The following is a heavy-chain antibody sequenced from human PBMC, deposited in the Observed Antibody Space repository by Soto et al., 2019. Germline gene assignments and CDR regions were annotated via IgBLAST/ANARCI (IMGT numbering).Heavy chain of an antibody. V-gene: IGHV1-69*02. CDR2: IIPILGIA. Sequence: QVQLVQSGAEVKKPGSSVKVSCKASGGTFSSYTISWVRQAPGQGLEWMGRIIPILGIANYEQKFQGRVTITADKSTSTAYMELSSLRSEDTAVYYCARSDYDYIWGSYSSKAFDIWGQGTMVTVSS. CDR1: GGTFSSYT. J-gene: IGHJ3*02. CDR3: ARSDYDYIWGSYSSKAFDI. D-gene: IGHD3-16*01.